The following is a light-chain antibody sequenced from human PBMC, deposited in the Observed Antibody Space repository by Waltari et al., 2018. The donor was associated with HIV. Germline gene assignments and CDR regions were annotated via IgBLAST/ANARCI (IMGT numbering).Light chain of an antibody. CDR2: DVS. CDR1: SSDVGNYNY. Sequence: QSALTQPASVSGSPGQSITISCTGTSSDVGNYNYVSWYQQHPGKVPKLRIYDVSKLPSGVSNRLSGSKSGNTASLTISGLQAEDEADYYCCSYAGTNTYVFGSGTKVTVL. J-gene: IGLJ1*01. V-gene: IGLV2-23*02. CDR3: CSYAGTNTYV.